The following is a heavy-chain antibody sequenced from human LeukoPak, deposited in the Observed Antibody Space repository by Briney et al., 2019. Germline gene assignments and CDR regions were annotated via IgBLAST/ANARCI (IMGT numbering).Heavy chain of an antibody. J-gene: IGHJ4*02. CDR1: GFTFSSYA. D-gene: IGHD6-13*01. CDR3: TKGGGSSWSWTDY. CDR2: ISGSGGST. V-gene: IGHV3-23*01. Sequence: QPGGSLRLSCAASGFTFSSYAMSWVRQAPGKGLEWVSAISGSGGSTYYADSVKGRFTISRDNSKNTLYLQMNRLRAEDTAVYYCTKGGGSSWSWTDYWGQGTLVTVSS.